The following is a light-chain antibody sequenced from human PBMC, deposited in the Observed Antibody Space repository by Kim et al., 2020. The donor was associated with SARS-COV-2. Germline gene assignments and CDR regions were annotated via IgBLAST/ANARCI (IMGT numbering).Light chain of an antibody. V-gene: IGKV1-5*03. Sequence: DIQMTQSPSTLSASVGDRVTITCRASQSISSWLAWYQQKPGKAPKLLIYKASSLESGVPSRFSGSGSGTEFTLTISSLQPDDFATYNCQQYNSYPYTFGQGTKLEI. J-gene: IGKJ2*01. CDR2: KAS. CDR3: QQYNSYPYT. CDR1: QSISSW.